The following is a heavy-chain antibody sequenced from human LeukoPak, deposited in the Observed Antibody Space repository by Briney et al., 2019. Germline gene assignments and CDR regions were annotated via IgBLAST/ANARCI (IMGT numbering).Heavy chain of an antibody. CDR2: INRDGSST. Sequence: TGGSLSLSCAASGFTFSSYWMHWVRQAPGKGLVWVSRINRDGSSTSYADSVKGRFTISRDNAKNTLYLQMNSLRAEDTAVYYCARDVDTAMVTRLTHFDYWGQGTLVTVSS. D-gene: IGHD5-18*01. J-gene: IGHJ4*02. CDR3: ARDVDTAMVTRLTHFDY. V-gene: IGHV3-74*01. CDR1: GFTFSSYW.